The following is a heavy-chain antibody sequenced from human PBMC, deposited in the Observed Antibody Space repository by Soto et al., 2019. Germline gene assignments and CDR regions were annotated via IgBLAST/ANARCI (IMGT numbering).Heavy chain of an antibody. J-gene: IGHJ6*02. D-gene: IGHD3-16*01. Sequence: QVQLQQWGAGLLKPSETLSLTCAVYGGSFSGYYWSWIRQPPGKGLEWIGEINHSGSTNYNPSLKSRVTISVDTSKNQFSLKLSSVTAADTAVYYCARTSLMITFGGVSAQYYYYYGMDVWGQGTTVTVSS. V-gene: IGHV4-34*01. CDR2: INHSGST. CDR1: GGSFSGYY. CDR3: ARTSLMITFGGVSAQYYYYYGMDV.